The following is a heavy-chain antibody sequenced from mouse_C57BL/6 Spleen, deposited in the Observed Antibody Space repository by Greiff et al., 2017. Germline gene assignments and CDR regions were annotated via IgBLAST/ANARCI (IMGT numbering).Heavy chain of an antibody. Sequence: DVHLVESGGGLVKPGGSLKLSCAASGFTFSSYTMSWVRQTPEKRLEWVATISGGGGNTYYPDSVKGRFTISRDNAKNTLYLQMSSLRSEDTALYYCARRSSGSMDYWGQGTSVTVSS. V-gene: IGHV5-9*01. J-gene: IGHJ4*01. CDR2: ISGGGGNT. CDR3: ARRSSGSMDY. CDR1: GFTFSSYT. D-gene: IGHD3-2*02.